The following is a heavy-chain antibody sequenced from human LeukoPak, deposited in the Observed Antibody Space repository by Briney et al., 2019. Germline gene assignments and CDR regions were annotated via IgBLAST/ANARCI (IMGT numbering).Heavy chain of an antibody. CDR3: ATSGYSGYLLRY. J-gene: IGHJ4*02. CDR2: IYTSGST. D-gene: IGHD5-12*01. Sequence: SETLSLTCTVSGGSISSYYWSWIRQPAGKGLEWIGRIYTSGSTYYNPSLKSRVTISVDTSKNQFSLKLSSVTAADTAVYYCATSGYSGYLLRYWGQGTLVTVSS. V-gene: IGHV4-4*07. CDR1: GGSISSYY.